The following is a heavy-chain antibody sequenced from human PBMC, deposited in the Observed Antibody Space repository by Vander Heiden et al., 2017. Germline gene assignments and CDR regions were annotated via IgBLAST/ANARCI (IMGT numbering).Heavy chain of an antibody. CDR2: INPKSGGT. D-gene: IGHD4-17*01. V-gene: IGHV1-2*02. J-gene: IGHJ4*02. CDR1: GYTFPGYY. Sequence: QVQLVQSGAEVKKPGASVKVSCKCSGYTFPGYYRHWVRHAPGQGLEWMGWINPKSGGTNYAQKFQGRVTMTRDTSISTAYMELSSLRSDDTAVYFCARDPEDYGDYVLGYWGQGTLVTVSS. CDR3: ARDPEDYGDYVLGY.